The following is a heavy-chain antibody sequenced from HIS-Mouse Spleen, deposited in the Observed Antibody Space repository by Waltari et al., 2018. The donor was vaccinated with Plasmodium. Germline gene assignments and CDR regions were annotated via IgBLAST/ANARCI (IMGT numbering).Heavy chain of an antibody. CDR2: IKQDGSEK. Sequence: EVQLVESVGRLVQPGGYVHPPFAAAGFHFGCYWMSWVRQAPGKGLEWVANIKQDGSEKYYVDSVKGRFTISRDNAKNSLYLQMNSLRAEDTAVYYCASSWYWYFDLWGRGTLVTVSS. V-gene: IGHV3-7*01. J-gene: IGHJ2*01. CDR3: ASSWYWYFDL. CDR1: GFHFGCYW. D-gene: IGHD6-13*01.